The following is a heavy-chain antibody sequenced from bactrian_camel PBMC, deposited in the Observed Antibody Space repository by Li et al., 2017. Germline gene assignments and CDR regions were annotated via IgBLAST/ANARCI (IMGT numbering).Heavy chain of an antibody. CDR2: IEPDDTS. CDR1: GFIFSTYC. V-gene: IGHV3S53*01. CDR3: AFEIQPRVGGLDYSQGAPMAPLCPTQGY. D-gene: IGHD7*01. Sequence: HVQLVESGGGSVQAGGSLRLSCAASGFIFSTYCMGWFRQAPGKERGGVAAIEPDDTSKYTDSVKGRFTIHKDIAKATLYLQMDSLKPEDTGMYYCAFEIQPRVGGLDYSQGAPMAPLCPTQGYWGQGTQVTVS. J-gene: IGHJ4*01.